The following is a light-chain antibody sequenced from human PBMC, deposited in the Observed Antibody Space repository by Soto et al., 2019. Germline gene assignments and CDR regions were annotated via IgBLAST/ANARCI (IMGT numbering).Light chain of an antibody. CDR3: SSYAGSDNVV. Sequence: QSVLTQPPSASGSPGQSVTISCSATSSHVGGYDYVSWYQQHPGKAPKLMIYAVSQRPSGVPDRFSGSKSGNTASLTVSGLQAEDEADYYCSSYAGSDNVVFGGGTKLTVL. V-gene: IGLV2-8*01. CDR2: AVS. CDR1: SSHVGGYDY. J-gene: IGLJ2*01.